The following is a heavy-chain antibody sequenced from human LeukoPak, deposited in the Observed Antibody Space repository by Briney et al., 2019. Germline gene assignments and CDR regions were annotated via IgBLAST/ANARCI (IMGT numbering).Heavy chain of an antibody. J-gene: IGHJ5*02. CDR3: ARDRGTTVTTGKGGWFDP. CDR1: GGTFSSYA. Sequence: GASVKVSCXASGGTFSSYAISWVRQAPGQGLEWMERIIPIFGTANYAQKVQGRVTITTDESTSTAYMELSSLRSEDTAVYYCARDRGTTVTTGKGGWFDPWGQGTLVTVSS. D-gene: IGHD4-17*01. CDR2: IIPIFGTA. V-gene: IGHV1-69*05.